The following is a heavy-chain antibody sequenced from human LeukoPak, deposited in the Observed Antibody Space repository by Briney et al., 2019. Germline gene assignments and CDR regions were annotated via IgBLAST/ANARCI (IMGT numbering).Heavy chain of an antibody. V-gene: IGHV4-4*07. CDR3: ARENSGSYREFDY. Sequence: SETLSLTCTVSGGSISSYYWSGIRQPAGKGLEWMGRIYTSGSTNYNAPHKSRVSMLVDTSKNQFSLKLSSVTAADTAVFYCARENSGSYREFDYWGQGTLVTVSS. D-gene: IGHD1-26*01. CDR1: GGSISSYY. CDR2: IYTSGST. J-gene: IGHJ4*02.